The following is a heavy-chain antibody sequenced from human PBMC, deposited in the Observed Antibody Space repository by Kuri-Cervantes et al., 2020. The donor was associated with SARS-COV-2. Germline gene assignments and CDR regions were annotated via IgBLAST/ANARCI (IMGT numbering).Heavy chain of an antibody. D-gene: IGHD2-2*02. CDR2: ISGSGGST. CDR1: GFTFSSYA. J-gene: IGHJ6*03. V-gene: IGHV3-23*01. CDR3: AKGPRYCSSTSCYRGPYYYYYYMDV. Sequence: GGSLRLSCAASGFTFSSYAMSWVRQAPGKGLEWVSAISGSGGSTYYADSVKGRFTISRDNSKNTLYLQMNSLRAEDTAVYYCAKGPRYCSSTSCYRGPYYYYYYMDVWGEGTTVTVSS.